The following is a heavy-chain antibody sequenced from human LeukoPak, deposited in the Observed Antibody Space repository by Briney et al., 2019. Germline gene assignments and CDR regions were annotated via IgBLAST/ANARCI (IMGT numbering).Heavy chain of an antibody. CDR3: AREPLSGGDSFDY. J-gene: IGHJ4*02. D-gene: IGHD2-8*02. Sequence: ASVKVSCKASGYTFTGYYMHWVRQAPGQGLEWMGWINPNSGGTNYAQKFQGRVTMTRDTSISTAYMELSRLRSDDTAVYYCAREPLSGGDSFDYWGQGTLVTVSS. CDR2: INPNSGGT. CDR1: GYTFTGYY. V-gene: IGHV1-2*02.